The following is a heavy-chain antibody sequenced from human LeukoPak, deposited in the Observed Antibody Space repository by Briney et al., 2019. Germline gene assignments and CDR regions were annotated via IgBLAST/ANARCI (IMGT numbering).Heavy chain of an antibody. D-gene: IGHD1-26*01. CDR1: GGSISSYY. Sequence: SETLSLTCTVSGGSISSYYWSWIRQPAGKGLEWIGRIYTSGSTNYNPSLKSRVTMSVDTSKNQFSLKLSSVTAADTAVYYCARAVWGGSYYAYYYYYGMDVWGQGTTVTVSS. V-gene: IGHV4-4*07. CDR2: IYTSGST. CDR3: ARAVWGGSYYAYYYYYGMDV. J-gene: IGHJ6*02.